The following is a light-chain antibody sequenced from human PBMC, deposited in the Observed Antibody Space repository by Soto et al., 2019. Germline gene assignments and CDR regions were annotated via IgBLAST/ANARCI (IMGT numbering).Light chain of an antibody. Sequence: DIQMTQSPSTLSASVGDRVTITYRASQSISTWLAWYQQKAGKAPKLLIYKASSSQSGVPSRFSGSGSGTEFTLTINSLQPDDFATYYCQQYSTYSRAFGQGTKVEIK. CDR3: QQYSTYSRA. J-gene: IGKJ1*01. V-gene: IGKV1-5*03. CDR1: QSISTW. CDR2: KAS.